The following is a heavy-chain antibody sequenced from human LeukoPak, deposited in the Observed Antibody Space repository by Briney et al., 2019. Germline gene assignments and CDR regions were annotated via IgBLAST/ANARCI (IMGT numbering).Heavy chain of an antibody. CDR1: GFTFSSYG. D-gene: IGHD6-13*01. CDR2: IKEDGIEK. CDR3: ARDPGVPAANSVGHFDM. Sequence: GGSLRLSCAASGFTFSSYGMSWVRQTPGKGLEWVANIKEDGIEKHYVNSVKGRFTISRDNAKKSLHLQMNSLRVEDTAIYYCARDPGVPAANSVGHFDMWGQGTVVIVSS. J-gene: IGHJ3*02. V-gene: IGHV3-7*01.